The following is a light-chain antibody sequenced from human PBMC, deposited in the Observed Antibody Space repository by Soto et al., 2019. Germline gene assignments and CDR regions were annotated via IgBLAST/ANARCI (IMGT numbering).Light chain of an antibody. CDR2: DVS. Sequence: QPVLTQPASVSGSPGQSITISCTGTSSDVGAYNYASWYQQYPGEAPKVIIYDVSHRPAGVSNRFSGSKSGNTASLTISGLQTQDEADYYCSSYTSATTDVFGTGTKLTVL. CDR3: SSYTSATTDV. V-gene: IGLV2-14*01. CDR1: SSDVGAYNY. J-gene: IGLJ1*01.